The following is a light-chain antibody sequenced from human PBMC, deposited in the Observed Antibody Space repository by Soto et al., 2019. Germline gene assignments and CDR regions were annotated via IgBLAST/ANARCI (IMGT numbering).Light chain of an antibody. Sequence: QSVLTQPASVSGSPGQSITISCTGTSSDVGGYNYVSWYQQHPGKAPKPLIYEVSHRPSGVSNRFSGSKSGNTASLTISGRQAEDEADYYCTSYTSSDTFLYVFGTGTKVTVL. J-gene: IGLJ1*01. CDR2: EVS. CDR3: TSYTSSDTFLYV. CDR1: SSDVGGYNY. V-gene: IGLV2-14*01.